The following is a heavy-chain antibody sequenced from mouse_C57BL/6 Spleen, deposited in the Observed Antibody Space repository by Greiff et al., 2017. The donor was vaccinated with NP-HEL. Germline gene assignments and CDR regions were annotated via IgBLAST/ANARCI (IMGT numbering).Heavy chain of an antibody. J-gene: IGHJ2*01. V-gene: IGHV1-15*01. CDR1: GYTFTDYE. Sequence: QVQLQQSGAELVRPGASVTLSCKASGYTFTDYEMHWVKQTPVHGLEWIGAIDPETGGTAYNQKFKGKAILTADKSSSTAYMELRSLTSEDSAVYYCTRGRTTVVVDYWGQGTTLTVSS. D-gene: IGHD1-1*01. CDR2: IDPETGGT. CDR3: TRGRTTVVVDY.